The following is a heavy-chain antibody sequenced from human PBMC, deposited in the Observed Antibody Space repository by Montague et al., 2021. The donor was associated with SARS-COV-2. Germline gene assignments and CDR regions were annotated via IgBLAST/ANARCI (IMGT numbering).Heavy chain of an antibody. D-gene: IGHD1-26*01. CDR3: ARLYIQKTLVGASRRRWFDP. Sequence: SETLSLTCSVSGDSMSGSNSYWGWIRQPTGKGLESIGSISYTGSTSYNATLKSRVTMSVDTPKNEFSLRLSSVTASDTAVYYCARLYIQKTLVGASRRRWFDPWGQGTLVTVSS. CDR2: ISYTGST. V-gene: IGHV4-39*01. CDR1: GDSMSGSNSY. J-gene: IGHJ5*01.